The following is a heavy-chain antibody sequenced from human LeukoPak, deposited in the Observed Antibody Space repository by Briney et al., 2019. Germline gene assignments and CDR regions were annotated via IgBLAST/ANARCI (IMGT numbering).Heavy chain of an antibody. V-gene: IGHV3-30-3*01. CDR1: GFTFSGYA. D-gene: IGHD6-19*01. CDR2: LAHDASRK. CDR3: TRVYTSGWYALDY. Sequence: GGSLRLSCAASGFTFSGYAMHWVRQAPGKGLEWVAFLAHDASRKSYADSVKGRFTISRDNSKNTLYLQMNSLRAEDTALYYCTRVYTSGWYALDYWGQRTLVTVPS. J-gene: IGHJ4*02.